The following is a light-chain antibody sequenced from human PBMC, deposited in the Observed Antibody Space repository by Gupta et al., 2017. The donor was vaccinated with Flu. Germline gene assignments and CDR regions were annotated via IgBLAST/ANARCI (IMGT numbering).Light chain of an antibody. Sequence: GQSITSSCTGTSRDVGSYNLVSWYQQHPGKAPKLMIYEGTKRPSGVSNGFSGSKSGNTASXTXYGLQAXDEDDYYCCSYAGSRVFGGGTKLTVL. CDR1: SRDVGSYNL. V-gene: IGLV2-23*01. CDR3: CSYAGSRV. CDR2: EGT. J-gene: IGLJ2*01.